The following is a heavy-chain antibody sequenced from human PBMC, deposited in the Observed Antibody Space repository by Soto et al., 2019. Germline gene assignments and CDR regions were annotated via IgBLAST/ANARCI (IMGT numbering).Heavy chain of an antibody. D-gene: IGHD6-19*01. V-gene: IGHV1-2*02. J-gene: IGHJ3*02. CDR3: ALIAVAGTNAFDI. Sequence: ASVKVSCKASGFTFTDYYIQWVRQAPGQGLEWMGWINPNSGGTYYAHKFEGRVTMTRGTSTSTVYMELSSLRSEDTAVYYCALIAVAGTNAFDIWGQGTMVTVSS. CDR1: GFTFTDYY. CDR2: INPNSGGT.